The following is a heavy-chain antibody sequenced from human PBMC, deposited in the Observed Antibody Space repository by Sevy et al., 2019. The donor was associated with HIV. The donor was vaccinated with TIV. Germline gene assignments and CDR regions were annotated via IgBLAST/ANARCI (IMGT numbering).Heavy chain of an antibody. V-gene: IGHV4-4*07. Sequence: SETLSLTCTVSGGSISSYYWSWIRQPAGKGLEWIGRIYTSGSTNYNPSLKSRVTMSVDTSKNQFSLKLSSVTAADTAVYYCARDLGVTAGTAIIFDYWGQGTLVTVSS. CDR3: ARDLGVTAGTAIIFDY. J-gene: IGHJ4*02. CDR1: GGSISSYY. CDR2: IYTSGST. D-gene: IGHD6-13*01.